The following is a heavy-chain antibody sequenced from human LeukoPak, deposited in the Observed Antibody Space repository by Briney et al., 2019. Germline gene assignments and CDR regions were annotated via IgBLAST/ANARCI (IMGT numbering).Heavy chain of an antibody. CDR2: ISSSGST. J-gene: IGHJ3*02. V-gene: IGHV3-48*03. Sequence: PGGSLRLSCAASGFTFSSYEMNWVRQAPGKGLEWVSYISSSGSTYYADSVKGRFTISRDNSKNTLYLQMNSLRVEDTAVYYCAVAGSGTFDIWGQGTVVIVSS. CDR1: GFTFSSYE. D-gene: IGHD3-10*01. CDR3: AVAGSGTFDI.